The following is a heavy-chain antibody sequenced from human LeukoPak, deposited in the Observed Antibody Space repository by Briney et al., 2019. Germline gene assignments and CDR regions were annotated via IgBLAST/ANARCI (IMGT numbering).Heavy chain of an antibody. V-gene: IGHV3-23*01. Sequence: GGSLRLSCAASGSTFSSYAMSWVRQAPGKGLEWVSAISGSGGSTYYADSVKGRFTISRDNSKNTLYLQMNSLRAEDTAVYYCAKVGKNVLRFLEWLLTTDYWGQGTLVTVSS. CDR3: AKVGKNVLRFLEWLLTTDY. J-gene: IGHJ4*02. D-gene: IGHD3-3*01. CDR1: GSTFSSYA. CDR2: ISGSGGST.